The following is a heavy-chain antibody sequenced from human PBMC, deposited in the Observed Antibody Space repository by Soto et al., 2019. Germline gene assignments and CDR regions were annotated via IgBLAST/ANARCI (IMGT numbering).Heavy chain of an antibody. CDR1: GFTFHKYA. J-gene: IGHJ4*03. Sequence: EVQLLEAGGKLVQPGGSLRLSCGASGFTFHKYAMSWVRQAPGKGLKWVSSINGPGDDTYYADSVKGRFTISRDNSKNTLYLQMNSLRAEDTALYYCAKKEEYDHVWGMSPLDWGQGTLVTVSS. CDR3: AKKEEYDHVWGMSPLD. CDR2: INGPGDDT. D-gene: IGHD3-16*01. V-gene: IGHV3-23*01.